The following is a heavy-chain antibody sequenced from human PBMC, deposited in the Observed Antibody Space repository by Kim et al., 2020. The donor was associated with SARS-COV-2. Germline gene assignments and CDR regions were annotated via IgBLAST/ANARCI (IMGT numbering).Heavy chain of an antibody. CDR1: GGSISSYY. D-gene: IGHD3-10*01. V-gene: IGHV4-59*01. Sequence: SETLSLTCTVSGGSISSYYWSWIRQPPGKGLEWIGYIYYSGSTNYNPSLKSRVTISVDTSKNQFSLKLSSVTAADTAVYYCARSDGGGSGSYPRYWGQGTLVTVSS. CDR3: ARSDGGGSGSYPRY. CDR2: IYYSGST. J-gene: IGHJ4*02.